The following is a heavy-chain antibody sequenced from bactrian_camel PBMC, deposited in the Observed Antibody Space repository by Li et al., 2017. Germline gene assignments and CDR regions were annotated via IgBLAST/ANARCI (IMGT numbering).Heavy chain of an antibody. CDR2: IDSDGAT. J-gene: IGHJ4*01. CDR3: AAGGMGSCLFRKPSDFTY. D-gene: IGHD5*01. V-gene: IGHV3S53*01. Sequence: HVQLVESGGGSVQAGGTLRLSCAASEYIGRYCMGWFRQAPGNEREGVAAIDSDGATDYEDSVKGRFTISKDNAKYTVYLQMNSLKPEDTAMYYCAAGGMGSCLFRKPSDFTYWGQGTQVTVS. CDR1: EYIGRYC.